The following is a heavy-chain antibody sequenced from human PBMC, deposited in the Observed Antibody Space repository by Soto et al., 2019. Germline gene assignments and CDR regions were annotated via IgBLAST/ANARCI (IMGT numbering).Heavy chain of an antibody. CDR1: GFAFSAYA. V-gene: IGHV3-23*01. D-gene: IGHD2-15*01. J-gene: IGHJ5*02. CDR2: GSGTGRTT. CDR3: TKDVLYCGGGSCLVGPSYTFDP. Sequence: EVHLLESGGALVQPGGSLRLSCAASGFAFSAYAMNWVRHTPGTGLEWVSSGSGTGRTTYHADSVKGRFTMSRDNSKDTVYQQMNSRRADATAVYYCTKDVLYCGGGSCLVGPSYTFDPWGQGTLLTVSS.